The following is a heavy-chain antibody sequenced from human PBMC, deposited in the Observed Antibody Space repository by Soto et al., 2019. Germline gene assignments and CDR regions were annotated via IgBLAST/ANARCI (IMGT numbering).Heavy chain of an antibody. CDR2: ISGSGGST. CDR1: GFTFSSYA. Sequence: TGGSLRLSCAASGFTFSSYAMSWVRQAPGKGLEWVSSISGSGGSTYYADSVKGRFTISRDNSKNTQYLQMNSLRAEDTAVYYWEKDRTRVVTPIDYGGRGPRATFSS. CDR3: EKDRTRVVTPIDY. J-gene: IGHJ4*02. V-gene: IGHV3-23*01. D-gene: IGHD2-15*01.